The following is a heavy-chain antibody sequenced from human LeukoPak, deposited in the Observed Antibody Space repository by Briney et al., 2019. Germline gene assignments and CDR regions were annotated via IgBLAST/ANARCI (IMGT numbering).Heavy chain of an antibody. Sequence: QSGGSLRLSCAASGLTFSRSWMSWVRQAPGKGLEWVSSIRGSGGGTDYADSVKGRFTISRDNSRDTLFLQMNSLRAEDTALYYCTRDPNGDYVGAFDMWGPGTMVTVSS. J-gene: IGHJ3*02. CDR2: IRGSGGGT. CDR3: TRDPNGDYVGAFDM. CDR1: GLTFSRSW. D-gene: IGHD4-17*01. V-gene: IGHV3-23*01.